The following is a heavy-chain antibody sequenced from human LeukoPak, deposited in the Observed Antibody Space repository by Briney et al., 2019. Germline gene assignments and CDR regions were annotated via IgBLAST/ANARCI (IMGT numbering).Heavy chain of an antibody. CDR2: INPSGGST. CDR1: GCTFTSYY. Sequence: ASVKVSCKASGCTFTSYYMHWVRQAPGQGLEWMGIINPSGGSTSYAQKFQGRVTMTRDTSTSTVYMELSSLRSEDTAVYYCARDPPLYYSGYEFHYFDYWGQGTLVTVSS. CDR3: ARDPPLYYSGYEFHYFDY. D-gene: IGHD5-12*01. V-gene: IGHV1-46*01. J-gene: IGHJ4*02.